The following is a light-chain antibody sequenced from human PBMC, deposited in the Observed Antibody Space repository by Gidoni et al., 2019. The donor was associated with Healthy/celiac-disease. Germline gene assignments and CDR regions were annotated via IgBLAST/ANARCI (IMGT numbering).Light chain of an antibody. CDR2: DAS. CDR3: QQRSNWPPT. Sequence: PLSLAAGGRTTPSRRASQSVSNYLAWNQQKPSQAHRLLYYDASNRATGIPAMFSGSGSGTDFPITISSLEPEDFAVYYCQQRSNWPPTFGQGTKVEIK. CDR1: QSVSNY. J-gene: IGKJ1*01. V-gene: IGKV3-11*01.